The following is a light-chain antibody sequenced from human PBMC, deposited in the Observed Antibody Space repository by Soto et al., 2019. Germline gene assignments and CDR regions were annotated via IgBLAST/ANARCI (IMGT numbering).Light chain of an antibody. CDR1: QSVSSN. V-gene: IGKV3-15*01. J-gene: IGKJ4*01. Sequence: EMVMTQSPATLSVSPGERATLSCRASQSVSSNLAWYQQKPGQAPRLLIYGASNRATGIPARFSGSGSGTEFTLNISSLQSEDFAVYYCQQYNNWPLAFGGGTKVEIK. CDR2: GAS. CDR3: QQYNNWPLA.